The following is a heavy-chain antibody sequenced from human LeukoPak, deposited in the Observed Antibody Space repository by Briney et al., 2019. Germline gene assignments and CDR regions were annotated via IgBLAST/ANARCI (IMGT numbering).Heavy chain of an antibody. D-gene: IGHD3-16*01. CDR3: ARELSLGY. Sequence: SETLSLTCAVYGGSFSRYYWSWIRQPPGKGLEWIGEINHSGSTNYNPSLKSRVTISVDTSKNQFSLKLSSVTAADTAVYYCARELSLGYWGQGTLVTVSS. V-gene: IGHV4-34*01. CDR1: GGSFSRYY. CDR2: INHSGST. J-gene: IGHJ4*02.